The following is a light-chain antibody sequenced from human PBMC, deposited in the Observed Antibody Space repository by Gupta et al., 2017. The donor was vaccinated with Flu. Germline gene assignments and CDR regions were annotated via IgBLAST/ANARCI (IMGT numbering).Light chain of an antibody. CDR3: QGWDRSSDQGV. J-gene: IGLJ1*01. CDR1: NIGSKC. V-gene: IGLV3-21*02. Sequence: SYVLPQPPSVSVAPGQTARITWGGNNIGSKCVHWDQQRPGEAPGLVVYDESDRPSGIPERFSGSNSGNTATMTISRVEAGDEADYYCQGWDRSSDQGVFGTGTKVTVL. CDR2: DES.